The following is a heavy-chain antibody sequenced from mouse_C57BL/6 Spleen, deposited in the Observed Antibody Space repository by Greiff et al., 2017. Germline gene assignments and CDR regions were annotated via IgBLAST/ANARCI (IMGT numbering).Heavy chain of an antibody. D-gene: IGHD1-1*01. Sequence: VQLQQSGPELVKPGASVKIPCKASGYTFTDYNMDWVKQSHGKSLEWIGDINPNNGGTIYNQKFKGKATLTVDKSSSTAYMELRSLTSEDTAVYYCARRGSTVVAYYFDYWGQGTTLTVSS. CDR1: GYTFTDYN. J-gene: IGHJ2*01. CDR2: INPNNGGT. CDR3: ARRGSTVVAYYFDY. V-gene: IGHV1-18*01.